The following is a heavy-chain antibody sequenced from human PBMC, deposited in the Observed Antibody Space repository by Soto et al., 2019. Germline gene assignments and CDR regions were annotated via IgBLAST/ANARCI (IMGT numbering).Heavy chain of an antibody. CDR2: VSMDSDTI. CDR1: GFDFSTYS. J-gene: IGHJ6*02. V-gene: IGHV3-48*02. Sequence: QPGGSLRLSCTASGFDFSTYSINWVRQAPGKGLEWIAYVSMDSDTIHYADSVKGRFTISRDDAENSLYLQMNSLRDEDTATYYCARLYYDYVWGQGTTVTVSS. D-gene: IGHD3-3*01. CDR3: ARLYYDYV.